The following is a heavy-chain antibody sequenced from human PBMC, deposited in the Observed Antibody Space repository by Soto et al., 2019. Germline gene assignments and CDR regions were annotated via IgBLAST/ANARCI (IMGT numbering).Heavy chain of an antibody. CDR1: GYTFTGYY. CDR3: ARDQDTMGYYYYGMDV. CDR2: INPNSGGT. J-gene: IGHJ6*02. Sequence: QVQLVQSGAEVKKPGASVKVSCKASGYTFTGYYMHWVRQAPGQGLEWMGWINPNSGGTNYAQKFQGRVTMTRDTSISTAYMELSRLRSDDTAVYYCARDQDTMGYYYYGMDVWGQGTTVTVSS. D-gene: IGHD3-10*01. V-gene: IGHV1-2*02.